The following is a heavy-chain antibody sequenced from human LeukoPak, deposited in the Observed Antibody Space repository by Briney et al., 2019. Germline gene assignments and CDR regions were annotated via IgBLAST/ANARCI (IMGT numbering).Heavy chain of an antibody. D-gene: IGHD6-13*01. J-gene: IGHJ5*02. V-gene: IGHV1-18*01. Sequence: ISXXRQAPGQXLXGMGWISAYNGNTNYAQKFQGRVTMTTDRSTSTAYMELRSLTSDDTAVYYCARAQQLVYWFDPWGQGTLVTVSS. CDR2: ISAYNGNT. CDR3: ARAQQLVYWFDP.